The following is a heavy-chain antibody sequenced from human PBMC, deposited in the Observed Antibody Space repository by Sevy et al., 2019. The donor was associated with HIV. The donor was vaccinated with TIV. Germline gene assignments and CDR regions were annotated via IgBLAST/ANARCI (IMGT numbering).Heavy chain of an antibody. CDR1: GGSISSSSYY. J-gene: IGHJ5*02. CDR2: IYYSGST. D-gene: IGHD3-3*01. CDR3: AVITIFGVVTDNWFDP. Sequence: SETLSLTCTVSGGSISSSSYYWGWIRQPRGKGLEWIGSIYYSGSTYYNPSLKSRVTISVDTSKNQVSLKLSSVTAADTAVYYCAVITIFGVVTDNWFDPWGQRTRVTVSS. V-gene: IGHV4-39*01.